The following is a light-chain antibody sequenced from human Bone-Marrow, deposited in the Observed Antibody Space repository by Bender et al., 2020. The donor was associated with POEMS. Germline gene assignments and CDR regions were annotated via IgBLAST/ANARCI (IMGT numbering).Light chain of an antibody. CDR2: EVS. CDR1: SSDIGVFES. Sequence: QSALTQPPSASGSPGQSVTISCTGTSSDIGVFESVSWYQQHPGKAPKLMIYEVSKRPSGVPDRFSASKSGNTASLTISGLQAEDEADYYCSSFTSASTLVFGGGTKLTVL. V-gene: IGLV2-8*01. CDR3: SSFTSASTLV. J-gene: IGLJ3*02.